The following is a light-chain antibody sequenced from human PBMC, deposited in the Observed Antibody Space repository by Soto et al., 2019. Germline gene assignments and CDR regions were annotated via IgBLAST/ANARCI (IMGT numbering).Light chain of an antibody. CDR2: GVS. J-gene: IGKJ2*01. CDR3: QQYNNWPYT. Sequence: EIVMTQSPDTLSVSPGERATLSCRASQRVGGNFAWYRLKPGQAPTLLMYGVSTRATGIPARFSGSVSGTEFTLTISSLQSEDFAVYYCQQYNNWPYTFGQGTKLEIK. CDR1: QRVGGN. V-gene: IGKV3D-15*01.